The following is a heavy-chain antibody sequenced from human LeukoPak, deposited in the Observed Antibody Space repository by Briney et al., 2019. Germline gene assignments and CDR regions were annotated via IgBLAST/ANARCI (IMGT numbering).Heavy chain of an antibody. CDR2: INHSGST. CDR3: ATEYSSSQGLDY. CDR1: GGSFSGYY. V-gene: IGHV4-34*01. J-gene: IGHJ4*02. D-gene: IGHD6-6*01. Sequence: PSETLSLTCAVRGGSFSGYYWSWIRQPPGKGLEWIGEINHSGSTNYNPSLKSRVTISVDTSKNQFSLKLSSVTAADTAVYYCATEYSSSQGLDYWGQGTLVTVSS.